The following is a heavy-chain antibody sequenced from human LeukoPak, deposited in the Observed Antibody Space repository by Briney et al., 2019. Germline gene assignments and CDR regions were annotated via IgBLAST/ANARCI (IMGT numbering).Heavy chain of an antibody. Sequence: GGSLRLSCAASGFTLTGYSMHWVPQAPGEGLEGVSSISGSGNYIYDADSVKGRFTVSRDNAKNSLYLQMNSLRAEDTAVYYCARGWYSTGWYNFFDSWGQGALVTVSS. V-gene: IGHV3-21*01. J-gene: IGHJ4*02. D-gene: IGHD6-19*01. CDR1: GFTLTGYS. CDR2: ISGSGNYI. CDR3: ARGWYSTGWYNFFDS.